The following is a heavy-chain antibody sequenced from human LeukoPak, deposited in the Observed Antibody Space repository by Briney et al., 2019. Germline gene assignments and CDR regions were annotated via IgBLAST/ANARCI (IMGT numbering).Heavy chain of an antibody. CDR3: ARDLGTTAMDV. D-gene: IGHD1-7*01. J-gene: IGHJ6*03. CDR2: IYYSGST. V-gene: IGHV4-39*07. Sequence: SETLSLTCTVSGGSISSSSYYWGWIRQPPGKGLEWIGSIYYSGSTYYNPSLKSRVTISVDTSKNQFSLKLSSVTAADTAVYYCARDLGTTAMDVWGKGTTVTISS. CDR1: GGSISSSSYY.